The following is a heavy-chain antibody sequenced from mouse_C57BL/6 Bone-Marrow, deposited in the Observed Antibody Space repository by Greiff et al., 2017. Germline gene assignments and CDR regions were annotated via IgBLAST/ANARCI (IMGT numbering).Heavy chain of an antibody. CDR1: GFNIKDDY. CDR2: IDPENGDS. J-gene: IGHJ2*01. Sequence: EVQRVASGAELVRPGASVKLSCTASGFNIKDDYMHWVKQRPEQGLEWIGWIDPENGDSEYASKFQGKATIIADTSSNTAYLQLSSLTSEDTAVYYCTTGIYYDYDEGDYWGQGTTLTVSS. D-gene: IGHD2-4*01. V-gene: IGHV14-4*01. CDR3: TTGIYYDYDEGDY.